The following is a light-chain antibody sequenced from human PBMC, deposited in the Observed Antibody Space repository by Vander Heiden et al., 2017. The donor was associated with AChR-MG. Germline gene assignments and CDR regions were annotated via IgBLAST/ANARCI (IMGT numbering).Light chain of an antibody. CDR3: VAWDDSLNGVV. CDR2: SNN. CDR1: SSNIGSNT. J-gene: IGLJ2*01. Sequence: QSVLTQPPSASGTPGQRVTISCSGSSSNIGSNTVNWYQQLPGTAPKLFIYSNNQRPSGVPDRFSGSKSGTSASLAISGLQSEDEADYYCVAWDDSLNGVVFGGGTKLTVL. V-gene: IGLV1-44*01.